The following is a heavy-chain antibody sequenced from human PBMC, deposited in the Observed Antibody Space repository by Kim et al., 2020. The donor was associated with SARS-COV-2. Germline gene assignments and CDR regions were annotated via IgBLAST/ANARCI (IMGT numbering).Heavy chain of an antibody. CDR2: IYSGGST. J-gene: IGHJ6*02. Sequence: GGSLRLSCAASGFTVSSNYMSWVRQAPGKGLEWVSVIYSGGSTYYADSVKGRFTISRDNSKNTLYLQMNSLRAEDTAVYYCARDSPPRRGSLLYGMDVWGQGTTVTVSS. CDR3: ARDSPPRRGSLLYGMDV. V-gene: IGHV3-66*02. CDR1: GFTVSSNY. D-gene: IGHD3-16*01.